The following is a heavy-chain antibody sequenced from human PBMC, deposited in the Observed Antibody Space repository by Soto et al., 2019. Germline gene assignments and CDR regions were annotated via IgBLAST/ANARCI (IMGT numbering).Heavy chain of an antibody. CDR1: GFTFSSYG. CDR2: ISYDGSNK. Sequence: QVQLVESGGGVVQPGRSLRLSCAASGFTFSSYGMHWVRQAPGKGLEWVAVISYDGSNKYYADSVKGRFTISRDNSKNTLYLQMNSLRAEDTAVYYCAKDVVGAIAYWGQGTLVTVSS. J-gene: IGHJ4*02. D-gene: IGHD1-26*01. CDR3: AKDVVGAIAY. V-gene: IGHV3-30*18.